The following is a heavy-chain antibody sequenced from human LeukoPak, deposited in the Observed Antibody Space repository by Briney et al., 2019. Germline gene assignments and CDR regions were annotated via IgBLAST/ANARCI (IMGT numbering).Heavy chain of an antibody. CDR2: IYPGDSNT. J-gene: IGHJ4*02. CDR1: GCTFPSYW. D-gene: IGHD3-22*01. CDR3: ARFAYGSDYFPGHY. Sequence: KVSCKGSGCTFPSYWIGWVRQMPGKGLEWMGIIYPGDSNTRYSPSFQGQVTVSADKSISTAYLQWSSLKASDTAMYYCARFAYGSDYFPGHYWGQGTLVTVSS. V-gene: IGHV5-51*01.